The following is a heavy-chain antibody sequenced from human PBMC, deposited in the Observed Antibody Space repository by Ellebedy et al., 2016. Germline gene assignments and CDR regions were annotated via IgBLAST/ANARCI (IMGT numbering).Heavy chain of an antibody. Sequence: KFQGRVTMTTDTSTSTAYMEMRSLVSDDTAVYYCARDVGIRGSYYFDYWGQGTLVTVSS. D-gene: IGHD1-26*01. J-gene: IGHJ4*02. V-gene: IGHV1-18*01. CDR3: ARDVGIRGSYYFDY.